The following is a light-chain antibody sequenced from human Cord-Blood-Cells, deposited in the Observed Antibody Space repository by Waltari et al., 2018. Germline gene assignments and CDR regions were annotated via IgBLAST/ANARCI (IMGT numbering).Light chain of an antibody. CDR2: GAS. Sequence: EIVMTQSPATPSVSPAVRDTLSCRASQSVSSNLAWYQQKPGQAPRLLIYGASTMATGIPARFSGSGSGTEFTLTISSLQSEDFAVYYCQQYNNLPYSFGQGTKLEIK. CDR1: QSVSSN. V-gene: IGKV3-15*01. J-gene: IGKJ2*03. CDR3: QQYNNLPYS.